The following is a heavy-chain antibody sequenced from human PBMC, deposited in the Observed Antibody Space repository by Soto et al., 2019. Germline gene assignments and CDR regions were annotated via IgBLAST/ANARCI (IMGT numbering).Heavy chain of an antibody. V-gene: IGHV1-18*01. CDR1: GYIFSSYG. J-gene: IGHJ5*02. CDR2: ISAYNGNT. CDR3: ARGGSSSPTYNWFDP. D-gene: IGHD6-13*01. Sequence: GASVKVSCKASGYIFSSYGITWVRQAPGQGLEWMGWISAYNGNTNYAQKLQGRVTLTTDTSTSTAYMELRSLRSDDTAFYYCARGGSSSPTYNWFDPWGQGTLVTVSS.